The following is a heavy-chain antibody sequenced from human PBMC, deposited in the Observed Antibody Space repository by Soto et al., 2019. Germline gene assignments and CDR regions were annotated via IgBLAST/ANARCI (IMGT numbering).Heavy chain of an antibody. J-gene: IGHJ4*02. CDR1: GGSISSYY. Sequence: SETLSLTCTVSGGSISSYYWSWIRQPPGKGLEWIGYIYYSGSTNYNPSLKSRVTISVDTSKNQFSPKLSSVTAADTAVYYCARSRYSGYDSLDYWGQGTLVTVS. D-gene: IGHD5-12*01. CDR3: ARSRYSGYDSLDY. V-gene: IGHV4-59*08. CDR2: IYYSGST.